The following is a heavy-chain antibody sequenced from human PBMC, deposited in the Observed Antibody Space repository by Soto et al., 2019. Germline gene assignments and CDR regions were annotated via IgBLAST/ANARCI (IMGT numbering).Heavy chain of an antibody. Sequence: SETLSLTCTVSGGSVSSGDYYWSWIRQPPGKGLEWIGYIYYSGSTNYTPSHKSRVTKSVDTSKNQFSLKLSSVTAADTAVYYCARDLRTYYDSSGTSWYYGMDVWGQGTTVTVSS. J-gene: IGHJ6*02. V-gene: IGHV4-61*08. CDR2: IYYSGST. D-gene: IGHD3-22*01. CDR3: ARDLRTYYDSSGTSWYYGMDV. CDR1: GGSVSSGDYY.